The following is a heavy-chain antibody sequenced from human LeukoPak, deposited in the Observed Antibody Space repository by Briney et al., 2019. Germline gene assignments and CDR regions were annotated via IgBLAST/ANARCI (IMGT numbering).Heavy chain of an antibody. CDR3: AKSVRGDYIGSDDY. Sequence: PGGSLRLSCAASGFTFSIYAMSWVRQAPGKGLEWVSAISGSGGSTYYADSVKGRFTISRVNSKNTLYLQMNSLGAEDTAVYFCAKSVRGDYIGSDDYWGQGTLVTVSS. CDR1: GFTFSIYA. D-gene: IGHD4-17*01. V-gene: IGHV3-23*01. CDR2: ISGSGGST. J-gene: IGHJ4*02.